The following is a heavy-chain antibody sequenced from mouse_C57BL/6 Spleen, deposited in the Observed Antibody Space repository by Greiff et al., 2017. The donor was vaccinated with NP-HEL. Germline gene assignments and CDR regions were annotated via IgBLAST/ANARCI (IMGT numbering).Heavy chain of an antibody. CDR2: IWSGGST. J-gene: IGHJ4*01. V-gene: IGHV2-2*01. CDR1: GFSLTSYG. D-gene: IGHD2-4*01. Sequence: VQLQQSGPGLVQPSQSLSITCTVSGFSLTSYGVHWVRQSPGKGLEWLGVIWSGGSTDYNAAFISRLSISKDNSKSQVFFKMNSLQADDTAIYYCARNRGYDYDNYYAMDYWGQGTSVTVSS. CDR3: ARNRGYDYDNYYAMDY.